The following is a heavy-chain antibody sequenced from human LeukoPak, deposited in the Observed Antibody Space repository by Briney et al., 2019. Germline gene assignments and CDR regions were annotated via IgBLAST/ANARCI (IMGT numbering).Heavy chain of an antibody. V-gene: IGHV3-48*03. CDR2: ISNSGSTI. CDR1: GLTFSSYE. CDR3: ARHLSYYDSSGYHDAFDI. D-gene: IGHD3-22*01. J-gene: IGHJ3*02. Sequence: GGSLRLSCAASGLTFSSYEMNWVRQAPGKGLEWVSYISNSGSTIYYADSVKGRFTISRDNAKNSLYLQMNSLRAEDTAVYYCARHLSYYDSSGYHDAFDIWGQGTMVTVSS.